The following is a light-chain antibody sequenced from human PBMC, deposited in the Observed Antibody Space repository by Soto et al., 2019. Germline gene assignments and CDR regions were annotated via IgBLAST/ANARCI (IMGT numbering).Light chain of an antibody. CDR1: TGSVSTNNY. CDR2: STN. CDR3: VLNISRNIWV. Sequence: QAVVTQEASFSVSPGGTVTLTCGVSTGSVSTNNYPSWYQQTPGKAPRTLIYSTNTRSSGVPHRFSGSILGNKSALTITGAQADDAADYYCVLNISRNIWVFGGGTKLTVL. J-gene: IGLJ3*02. V-gene: IGLV8-61*01.